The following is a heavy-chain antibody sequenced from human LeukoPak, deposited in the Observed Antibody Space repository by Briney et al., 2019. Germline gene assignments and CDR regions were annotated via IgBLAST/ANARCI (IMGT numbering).Heavy chain of an antibody. CDR1: GYTFTVYY. V-gene: IGHV1-2*02. D-gene: IGHD3-3*01. Sequence: GASVTVSFTASGYTFTVYYMHWVRQAPGQGLEWMGWINPNSGGTNYAQRFQGRVTMTRDTSISTAYMELSRLRSDDTAVYYCARGSTYDFWSGYWKSYYYYGMDVWGQGTTVTVSS. CDR3: ARGSTYDFWSGYWKSYYYYGMDV. J-gene: IGHJ6*02. CDR2: INPNSGGT.